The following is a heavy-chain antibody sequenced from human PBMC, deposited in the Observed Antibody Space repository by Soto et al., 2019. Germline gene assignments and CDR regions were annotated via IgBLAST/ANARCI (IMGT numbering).Heavy chain of an antibody. CDR1: GGTFSSYT. V-gene: IGHV1-69*02. Sequence: QVQLVQSGAEVKKPGSSVKVSCKASGGTFSSYTISWVRQAPGQGLEWMGRVIPILGIANYAQKFQGRVTITADKSTSTAYMELSSLRSEDTAVYYCAIHIAAAIPNWFAPWGQRPLVTVSS. CDR3: AIHIAAAIPNWFAP. J-gene: IGHJ5*02. CDR2: VIPILGIA. D-gene: IGHD6-13*01.